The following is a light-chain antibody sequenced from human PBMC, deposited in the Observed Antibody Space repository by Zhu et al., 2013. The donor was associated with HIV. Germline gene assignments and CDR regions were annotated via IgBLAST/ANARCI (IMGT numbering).Light chain of an antibody. CDR2: GAS. J-gene: IGKJ5*01. CDR1: QTISSSS. V-gene: IGKV3-20*01. Sequence: EIVLTQSPGTLSLSPGERATLSCRASQTISSSSLAWYQKKPGQPPRLLIYGASSRASGIPDRFSGSGSGTDFTLTISRLEAEDSAVYYCQQYGLPPDTFGQGTRLDFK. CDR3: QQYGLPPDT.